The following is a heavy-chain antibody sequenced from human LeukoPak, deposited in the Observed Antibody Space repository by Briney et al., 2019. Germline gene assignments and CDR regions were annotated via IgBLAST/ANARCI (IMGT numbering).Heavy chain of an antibody. V-gene: IGHV1-69*06. CDR1: GGTFSSYT. Sequence: GSSVKVSCKASGGTFSSYTISWVRQAPGQGLEWMGGIISLFGTPDYAQKFQDRLTITADKSTSTAYMELSSLRSEDTAVYYCVTPYSSSSSRAFDIWGQGTMVTVSS. D-gene: IGHD6-6*01. CDR2: IISLFGTP. CDR3: VTPYSSSSSRAFDI. J-gene: IGHJ3*02.